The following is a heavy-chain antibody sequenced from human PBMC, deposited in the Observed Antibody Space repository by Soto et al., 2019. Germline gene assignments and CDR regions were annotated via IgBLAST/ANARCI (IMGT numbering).Heavy chain of an antibody. V-gene: IGHV1-18*01. J-gene: IGHJ6*02. CDR3: ARAGALGETYYYGGMDV. CDR2: ISAYNGNT. D-gene: IGHD3-16*01. Sequence: QVQLVQSGAEVKKPGASVKVSCKASGYTFTSYGISWVRQAPGQGLEWMGWISAYNGNTNYAQKLQGRVTMTTDTSTSTGYMALRSLRADDKAVYYGARAGALGETYYYGGMDVWGQGTTVTVSS. CDR1: GYTFTSYG.